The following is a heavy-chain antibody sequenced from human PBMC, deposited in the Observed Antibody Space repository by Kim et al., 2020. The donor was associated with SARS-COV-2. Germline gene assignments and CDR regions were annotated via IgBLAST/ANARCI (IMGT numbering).Heavy chain of an antibody. CDR1: GGSFSGYY. CDR3: ARGYRYLRWFDP. J-gene: IGHJ5*02. V-gene: IGHV4-34*01. CDR2: INHSGST. Sequence: SETLSLTCAVYGGSFSGYYWSWIRQPPGKGLEWIGEINHSGSTNYNPSLKSRVTISVDTSKNQFSLKLSSVTAADTAVYYCARGYRYLRWFDPWGQGTLVTVSS. D-gene: IGHD3-16*02.